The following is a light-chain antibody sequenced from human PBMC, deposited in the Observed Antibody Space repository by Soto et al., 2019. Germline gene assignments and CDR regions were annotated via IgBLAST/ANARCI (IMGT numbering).Light chain of an antibody. Sequence: QSVLTQPASVSGSPGQSITTSCTGTSSDVGSYNLVSWYQQHPGKAPKLMIYEVSKRPSGVSNRFSGSKSGNTASLTISGLQAEDEADYYCCSYAGSSRVFGGGTKLTVL. CDR3: CSYAGSSRV. V-gene: IGLV2-23*02. J-gene: IGLJ3*02. CDR2: EVS. CDR1: SSDVGSYNL.